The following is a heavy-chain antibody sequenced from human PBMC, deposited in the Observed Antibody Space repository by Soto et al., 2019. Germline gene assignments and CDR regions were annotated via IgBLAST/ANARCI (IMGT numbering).Heavy chain of an antibody. Sequence: SETLSLTCTVSGGSISSGGYYWSWIRQHPGKGLEWIGYIYYSGSTYYNPSLKSRVTISVDTSKNQFSLKLSSVTAADTAVFYCARVMTTVPAGSAFDIGGQGTMVTVSS. V-gene: IGHV4-31*03. J-gene: IGHJ3*02. CDR1: GGSISSGGYY. CDR3: ARVMTTVPAGSAFDI. CDR2: IYYSGST. D-gene: IGHD2-2*01.